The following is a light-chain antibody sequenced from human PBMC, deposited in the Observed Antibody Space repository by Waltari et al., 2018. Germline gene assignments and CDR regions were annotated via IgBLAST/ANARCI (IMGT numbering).Light chain of an antibody. CDR1: DSDVGGYNY. J-gene: IGLJ3*02. CDR2: DVS. Sequence: QSALTQPASVSGSPGQSITIFCTGSDSDVGGYNYVSWYQQHPGKAPTLIIYDVSDRHSGVSNHFSASKSGNRASLTISGLQSEDEAEYFCSSYSEARGPQVLFGGGTKLTVL. V-gene: IGLV2-14*03. CDR3: SSYSEARGPQVL.